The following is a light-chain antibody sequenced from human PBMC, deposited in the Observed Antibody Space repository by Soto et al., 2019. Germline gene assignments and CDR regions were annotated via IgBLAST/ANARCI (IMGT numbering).Light chain of an antibody. V-gene: IGKV4-1*01. CDR3: QQYSSSPFT. Sequence: DIVLTQSPDSLAVSLGERATINCRSSQSVLYTSNNKNNVAWYQQKPGQPPKLLIYWASSRESGVPDRFSGSGSGTDFTLTISSLQAEDVAVYYCQQYSSSPFTFGGGTKVDIK. J-gene: IGKJ4*01. CDR1: QSVLYTSNNKNN. CDR2: WAS.